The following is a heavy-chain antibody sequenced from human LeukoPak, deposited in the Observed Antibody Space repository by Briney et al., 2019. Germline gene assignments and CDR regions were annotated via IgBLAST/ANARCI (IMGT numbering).Heavy chain of an antibody. V-gene: IGHV1-18*01. J-gene: IGHJ4*02. D-gene: IGHD3-10*01. Sequence: ASVKVSCKASGYTFTSYGISWVRHAPGQGLEWMGWISAYNGNTNYAQKLQGRVTMTTDTSTSTAYMELRSLRSDDTAVYYCARFGGSGSYYKAFDHWGQGTLVTVSS. CDR3: ARFGGSGSYYKAFDH. CDR1: GYTFTSYG. CDR2: ISAYNGNT.